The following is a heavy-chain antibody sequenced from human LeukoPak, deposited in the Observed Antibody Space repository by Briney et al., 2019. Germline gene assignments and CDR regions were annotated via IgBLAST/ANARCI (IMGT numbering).Heavy chain of an antibody. V-gene: IGHV1-2*02. Sequence: ASVKVSCKASGYTFTGYYMHWVRQAPGQGHEWVGGINPNSGGTNYAQQFQGRVTMTRDTSISTAYMELSRLRSDDTAVYYCATTTVRRLDPAWDYRGQGTLVTVSS. CDR2: INPNSGGT. J-gene: IGHJ4*02. CDR3: ATTTVRRLDPAWDY. D-gene: IGHD4-17*01. CDR1: GYTFTGYY.